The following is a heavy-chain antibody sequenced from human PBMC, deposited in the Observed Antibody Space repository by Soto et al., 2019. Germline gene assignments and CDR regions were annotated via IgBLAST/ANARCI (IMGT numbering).Heavy chain of an antibody. Sequence: SEPLSLTCTVSGGSISSYYWSLIRQPPGKGLEWIGYIYYSGSTNYNPSLKSRVTISVDTSKNQFSLKLSSVTAADTAVYYCARVGYNWNWETNYYYYYMDVWGKGTTVTVSS. CDR3: ARVGYNWNWETNYYYYYMDV. D-gene: IGHD1-7*01. V-gene: IGHV4-59*01. CDR2: IYYSGST. CDR1: GGSISSYY. J-gene: IGHJ6*03.